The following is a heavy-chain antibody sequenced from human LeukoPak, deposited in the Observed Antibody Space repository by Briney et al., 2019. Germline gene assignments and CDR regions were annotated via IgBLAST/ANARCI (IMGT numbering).Heavy chain of an antibody. Sequence: PGGSLRLSCAASRFPLCIYGMNWARHSPGKGLEWVSYINIDSITVDYADSVKGRFTISRDNAKNSLYLQMNSLRGEDTAVYYCSTAKFDNWGQGTLVTVSS. V-gene: IGHV3-48*01. CDR3: STAKFDN. CDR2: INIDSITV. CDR1: RFPLCIYG. J-gene: IGHJ4*02.